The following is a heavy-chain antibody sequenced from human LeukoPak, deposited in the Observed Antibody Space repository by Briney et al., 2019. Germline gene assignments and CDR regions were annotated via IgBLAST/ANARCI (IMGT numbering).Heavy chain of an antibody. Sequence: GGSLRLSCAASEFSVGSNYMTWVRQAPGKGLEWVSAIGTAGDTYYPGSVKGRFTISRENAKNSLYLQMNSLRAGDTAVYYCARVKSYSSGGLDAFDIWGQGTMVTVSS. D-gene: IGHD6-19*01. CDR3: ARVKSYSSGGLDAFDI. J-gene: IGHJ3*02. CDR2: IGTAGDT. V-gene: IGHV3-13*01. CDR1: EFSVGSNY.